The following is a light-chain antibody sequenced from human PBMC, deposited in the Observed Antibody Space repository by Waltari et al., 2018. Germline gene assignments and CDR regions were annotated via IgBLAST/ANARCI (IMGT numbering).Light chain of an antibody. J-gene: IGKJ4*01. CDR2: KAS. CDR3: QQYDSYPLT. Sequence: DIQMTQSPSTLSASVGDRVTFICRASQTISGWLAWYQQKPGKAPKHLIYKASTLESGVTSRISGSGSGTEFTLTISSLQPDDFATYYCQQYDSYPLTVGGGTKVEIK. CDR1: QTISGW. V-gene: IGKV1-5*03.